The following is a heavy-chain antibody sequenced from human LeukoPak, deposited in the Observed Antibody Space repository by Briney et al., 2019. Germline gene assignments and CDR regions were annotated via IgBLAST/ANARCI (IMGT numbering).Heavy chain of an antibody. CDR2: ISWNSGSI. Sequence: GRSLRLSCAASGFTFDDYAMHWVRQAPGKGLEWVSGISWNSGSIGYADSVEGRFTISRDNAENSLYLEMNSLRVEDTAIYYCVRDRGSYRPIDYWGQGTLVTVSS. V-gene: IGHV3-9*01. CDR1: GFTFDDYA. CDR3: VRDRGSYRPIDY. D-gene: IGHD1-26*01. J-gene: IGHJ4*02.